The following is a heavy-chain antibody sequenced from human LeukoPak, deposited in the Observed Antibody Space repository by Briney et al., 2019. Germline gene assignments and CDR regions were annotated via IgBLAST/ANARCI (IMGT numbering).Heavy chain of an antibody. J-gene: IGHJ6*02. D-gene: IGHD4-11*01. CDR2: ISSSGSTI. CDR1: GFTFSSYE. Sequence: GGSLRLSCAASGFTFSSYEMNWVRQAPGKGLEWVSYISSSGSTIYYADSVKGRFTISRDNAKNSLYLQVNSLRAEDTAVYYCAGDLRLDYPHYYYYGMDVWGQGTTVTVSS. CDR3: AGDLRLDYPHYYYYGMDV. V-gene: IGHV3-48*03.